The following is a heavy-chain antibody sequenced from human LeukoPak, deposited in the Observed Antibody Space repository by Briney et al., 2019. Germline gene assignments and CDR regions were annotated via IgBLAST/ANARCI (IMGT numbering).Heavy chain of an antibody. Sequence: SETLSLTCTVSGGSISSGSYYWSWIRQPAGKGLEWIGRIYTSGSTNYNPSLQSRVTISVDTSKNQFSLKLSSVTAADTAVYYCAASERLRLGESLGYWGQGTLVTVSS. CDR3: AASERLRLGESLGY. V-gene: IGHV4-61*02. D-gene: IGHD3-16*01. J-gene: IGHJ4*02. CDR1: GGSISSGSYY. CDR2: IYTSGST.